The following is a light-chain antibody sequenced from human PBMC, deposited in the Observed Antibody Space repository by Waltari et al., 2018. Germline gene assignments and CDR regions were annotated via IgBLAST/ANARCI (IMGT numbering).Light chain of an antibody. J-gene: IGLJ2*01. Sequence: QSALTQPPSVSGSPGQSVTISCTGTSSDVGTYNRVSWYQQPPGTAPKHMIYEVTNRPSGVPDRCAGSKSGNTASLTISGLQAEDEADYYCSSYATSNIVLFGGGTKLTVL. CDR1: SSDVGTYNR. CDR2: EVT. CDR3: SSYATSNIVL. V-gene: IGLV2-18*02.